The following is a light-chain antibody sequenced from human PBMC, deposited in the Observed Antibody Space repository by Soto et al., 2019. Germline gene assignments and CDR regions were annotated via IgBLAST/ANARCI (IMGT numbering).Light chain of an antibody. CDR3: QQYHNWPSIT. CDR2: GAS. CDR1: QGVRSY. V-gene: IGKV3-15*01. Sequence: EIVMPQSPATLSVSPGERATLSCRASQGVRSYLAGYQQKPGQATRLLLYGASTSATGIPARFCGSGSGTAVSNTITSLLSDDSAVYACQQYHNWPSITFGQGTRVETK. J-gene: IGKJ5*01.